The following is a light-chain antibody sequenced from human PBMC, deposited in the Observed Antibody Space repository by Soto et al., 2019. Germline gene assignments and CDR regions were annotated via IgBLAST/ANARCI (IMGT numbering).Light chain of an antibody. J-gene: IGLJ1*01. Sequence: QSALTQPRSVSGSPGQSVTISCTGTSSDLGAYTYVSWYQQHPGKAPKLMIYEVSNRPSGVPDRFSGSKSGASASLAITGLQPEDEADYYCQSYDSRLSGSVFGTGTKLTVL. CDR3: QSYDSRLSGSV. CDR1: SSDLGAYTY. V-gene: IGLV2-11*01. CDR2: EVS.